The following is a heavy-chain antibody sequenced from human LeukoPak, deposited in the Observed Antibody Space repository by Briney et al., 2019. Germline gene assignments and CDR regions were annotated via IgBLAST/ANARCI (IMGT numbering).Heavy chain of an antibody. V-gene: IGHV3-7*01. CDR3: VSWAGKYYETSDYSLAPSNS. D-gene: IGHD3-22*01. J-gene: IGHJ4*02. CDR1: GFTFSSYW. CDR2: IKQDGSDK. Sequence: PGGSLRLSCAASGFTFSSYWMSWVRQAPGKGLEWVANIKQDGSDKYYVDSVKGRFTISRDNAKNSLYLQMNSLRAEDTAVYYCVSWAGKYYETSDYSLAPSNSWGQGTLVTVSS.